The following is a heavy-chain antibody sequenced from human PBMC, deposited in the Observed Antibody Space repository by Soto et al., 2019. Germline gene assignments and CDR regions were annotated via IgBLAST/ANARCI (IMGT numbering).Heavy chain of an antibody. V-gene: IGHV3-23*01. CDR3: ATDRISYGDYEGDAFDI. J-gene: IGHJ3*02. D-gene: IGHD4-17*01. CDR1: GFTFSSYA. CDR2: ISGSGGST. Sequence: EVQLLESGGGLVQPGGSLRLSCAASGFTFSSYAMSWVRQAPGKGLEWVSAISGSGGSTYYADSVKGRFTISRDNSKNTLYLQMNSLRAEDTAVYYCATDRISYGDYEGDAFDIWGQGTMVTVSS.